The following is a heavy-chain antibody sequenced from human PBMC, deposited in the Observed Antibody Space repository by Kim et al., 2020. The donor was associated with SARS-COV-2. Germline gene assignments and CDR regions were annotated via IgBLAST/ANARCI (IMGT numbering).Heavy chain of an antibody. Sequence: TLSLTCAVYVGSFSGYHWSWIRQPPGKGLEWIGEVDHTGAITYNPSLKSRAAISVDRSKNQISLQLNSVTAADTAVYFCARGWVGVVPSPILGLGPHYDYYAMDVWGQGTTVTVS. CDR3: ARGWVGVVPSPILGLGPHYDYYAMDV. D-gene: IGHD3-3*01. J-gene: IGHJ6*02. CDR2: VDHTGAI. V-gene: IGHV4-34*01. CDR1: VGSFSGYH.